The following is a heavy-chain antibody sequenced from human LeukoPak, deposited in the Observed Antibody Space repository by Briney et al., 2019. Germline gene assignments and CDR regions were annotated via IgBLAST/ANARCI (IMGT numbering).Heavy chain of an antibody. D-gene: IGHD6-19*01. CDR1: GFTFSDYH. J-gene: IGHJ4*02. V-gene: IGHV3-11*04. Sequence: GGSLRLSCAASGFTFSDYHMSWIRQAPGRGLEWVSYISSSGGTISYADSVKGRFTISRDNAKNSLYLQMNSLRAEDTAVYYCARGPVSSSGFFGYWGQGTLVTVSS. CDR3: ARGPVSSSGFFGY. CDR2: ISSSGGTI.